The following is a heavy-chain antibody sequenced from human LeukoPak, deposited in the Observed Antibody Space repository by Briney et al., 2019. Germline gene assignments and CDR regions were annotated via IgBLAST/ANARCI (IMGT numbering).Heavy chain of an antibody. CDR1: GGTFSSYA. J-gene: IGHJ6*03. D-gene: IGHD6-13*01. V-gene: IGHV1-69*01. CDR2: IIPIFGTA. Sequence: SVKVSCKASGGTFSSYAISWVRQAPGQGLEWMGGIIPIFGTANYAQKFQGRVTITADESTSTAYMELSSLRSEDTAVYYCARHPQAIAAAGTTSRGNYYYYMDVWGKGATVTVSS. CDR3: ARHPQAIAAAGTTSRGNYYYYMDV.